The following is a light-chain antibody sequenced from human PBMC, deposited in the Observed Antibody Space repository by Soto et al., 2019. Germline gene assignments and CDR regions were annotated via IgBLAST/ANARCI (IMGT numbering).Light chain of an antibody. Sequence: DIQMTQSPSTLSASVGDRVTITCRASQSISSWLAWYQQKPGKAPKLLIYKASTIESGGPSNFSGSGSGTEFTLTISSLQPEDFATYYCQQYNRYPRTFGQGTKVDVK. J-gene: IGKJ1*01. CDR2: KAS. CDR1: QSISSW. V-gene: IGKV1-5*03. CDR3: QQYNRYPRT.